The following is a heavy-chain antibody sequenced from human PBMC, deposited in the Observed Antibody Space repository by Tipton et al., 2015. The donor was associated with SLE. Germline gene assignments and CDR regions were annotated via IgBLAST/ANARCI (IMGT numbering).Heavy chain of an antibody. V-gene: IGHV4-34*01. CDR1: GDSLSGNY. CDR2: ISHSGST. D-gene: IGHD2/OR15-2a*01. J-gene: IGHJ3*02. CDR3: ARVWLNNAFDI. Sequence: TLSLTCAVYGDSLSGNYWSWIRQPPGEGLEWIGEISHSGSTNYNPSLKSRVTISVDMSKNQIFLKMTSVTAADSAVYFCARVWLNNAFDIWGQGTRVTVSS.